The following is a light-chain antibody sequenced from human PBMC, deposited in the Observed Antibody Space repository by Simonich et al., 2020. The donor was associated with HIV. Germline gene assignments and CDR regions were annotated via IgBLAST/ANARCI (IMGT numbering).Light chain of an antibody. CDR3: QQYYTTPWT. Sequence: DIVMTQSPDSLAVSLGERATFNCKSSRSVLYSSNNKNYLAWYQQKPGQPPKLLMYWASTRESGVPDRFSGSGSGTDFTLTISSLQAEDVAVYYCQQYYTTPWTFGQGTKVEI. CDR2: WAS. J-gene: IGKJ1*01. CDR1: RSVLYSSNNKNY. V-gene: IGKV4-1*01.